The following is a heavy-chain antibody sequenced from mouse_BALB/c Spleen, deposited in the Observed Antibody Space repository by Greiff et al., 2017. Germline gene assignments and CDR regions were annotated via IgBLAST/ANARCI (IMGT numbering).Heavy chain of an antibody. J-gene: IGHJ3*01. D-gene: IGHD1-1*01. Sequence: VQLKESGGGLVKPGGSLKLSCAASGFTFSDYYMYWVRQTPEKRLEWVATISDGGSYTYYPDSVKGRFTISRDNAKNNLYLQMSSLKSEDTAMYYCARVPAYYGTTAWFAYWGQGTLVTVSA. V-gene: IGHV5-4*02. CDR1: GFTFSDYY. CDR3: ARVPAYYGTTAWFAY. CDR2: ISDGGSYT.